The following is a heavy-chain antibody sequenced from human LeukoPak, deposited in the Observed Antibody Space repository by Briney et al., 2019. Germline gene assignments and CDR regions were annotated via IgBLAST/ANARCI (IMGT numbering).Heavy chain of an antibody. V-gene: IGHV1-69*04. J-gene: IGHJ4*02. CDR1: GGTFSSYA. Sequence: SVKVSCKASGGTFSSYAISWVRQAPGQGLEWMGRIIPILGIANYAQKFQGRVTVTADKSTSTAYMELSSLRSEDTAVYYCAVYCTNGVCYRQTPDMSDYWGQGTLVTVSS. D-gene: IGHD2-8*01. CDR2: IIPILGIA. CDR3: AVYCTNGVCYRQTPDMSDY.